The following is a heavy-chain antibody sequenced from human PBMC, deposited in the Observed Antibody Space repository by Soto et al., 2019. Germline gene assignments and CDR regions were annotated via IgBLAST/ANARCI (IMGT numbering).Heavy chain of an antibody. Sequence: QVQLVESGGGVVQPGRSLRLSCAASGFTFSSYGMHWVRQAPGKGLEWVAVISYDGSKKYYADSVKGRFTISRDNSKNTLYLQMNSLRAEDTAVYYCAKTAAAGTGYWGQGTLVTVSS. CDR2: ISYDGSKK. J-gene: IGHJ4*02. CDR1: GFTFSSYG. CDR3: AKTAAAGTGY. V-gene: IGHV3-30*18. D-gene: IGHD6-13*01.